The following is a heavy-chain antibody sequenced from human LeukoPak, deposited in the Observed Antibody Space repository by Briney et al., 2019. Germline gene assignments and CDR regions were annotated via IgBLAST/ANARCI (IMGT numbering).Heavy chain of an antibody. CDR3: ARQSQWRDGYNLDFDS. Sequence: GESLKISCKGSGYSFTSYWIGWVRQMPGKGLEWMGLIYPGDSETRYSPSFQGQVTISADKSINTAYLQWSSLKASDTALYYCARQSQWRDGYNLDFDSWGQGTLVTVSS. J-gene: IGHJ4*02. D-gene: IGHD5-24*01. CDR2: IYPGDSET. V-gene: IGHV5-51*01. CDR1: GYSFTSYW.